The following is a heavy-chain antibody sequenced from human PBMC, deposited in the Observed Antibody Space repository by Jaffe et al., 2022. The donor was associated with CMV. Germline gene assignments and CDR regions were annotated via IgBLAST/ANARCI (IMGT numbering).Heavy chain of an antibody. D-gene: IGHD3-3*01. Sequence: QVQLQESGPGLVKPSETLSLTCTVSGGSMNSYYWSWIRQPAGEGLEWIGRIDITENPNYNPSLMGRVTLSVDTSKNQFSLKINSVTAADTAVYFCARESSIYDFWNGYSFFDRWGQGSLVTVSS. CDR3: ARESSIYDFWNGYSFFDR. J-gene: IGHJ4*02. CDR2: IDITENP. CDR1: GGSMNSYY. V-gene: IGHV4-4*07.